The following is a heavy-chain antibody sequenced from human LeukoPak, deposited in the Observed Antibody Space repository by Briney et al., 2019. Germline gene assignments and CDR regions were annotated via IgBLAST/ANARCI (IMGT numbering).Heavy chain of an antibody. V-gene: IGHV3-23*01. CDR3: AKTIVESTMVRGVIITRPYYFDY. J-gene: IGHJ4*02. CDR2: ISGSGGST. CDR1: GFTFSSYA. Sequence: GGSLRLSCAAFGFTFSSYAMSWVRQAPGKGLEWVSAISGSGGSTYYADSVKGRFTISRDNSKNTLYLQMNSLRAEDTAVYYCAKTIVESTMVRGVIITRPYYFDYWGQGTLVTVSS. D-gene: IGHD3-10*01.